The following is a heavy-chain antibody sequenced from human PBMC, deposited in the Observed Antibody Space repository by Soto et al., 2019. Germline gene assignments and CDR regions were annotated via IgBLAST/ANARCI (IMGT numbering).Heavy chain of an antibody. CDR1: GFTVSSNY. J-gene: IGHJ6*02. Sequence: EVQLVETGGGLIQPGGSLRLSCAASGFTVSSNYMSWVRQAPGKGLEWVSVIYSGGSTYYADSVKGRFTISRDNSKSTPYLQTNSLRAADTAVYYCARDKRQWEDYYGMDVGGQGTTFTVS. CDR2: IYSGGST. D-gene: IGHD1-26*01. CDR3: ARDKRQWEDYYGMDV. V-gene: IGHV3-53*02.